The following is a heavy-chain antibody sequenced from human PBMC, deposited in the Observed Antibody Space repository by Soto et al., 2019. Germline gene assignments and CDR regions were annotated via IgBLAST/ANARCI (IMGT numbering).Heavy chain of an antibody. CDR2: IIPLFGVP. D-gene: IGHD6-19*01. V-gene: IGHV1-69*12. CDR1: GGTFSSYA. Sequence: QVQLVQSGAEVKKPGSSVKVSCKSSGGTFSSYAINWVRQAPGQGLEWMGGIIPLFGVPNYAQKFQGRFTITAGDSTTTAYLDLSSLRAEDTAVYYCARAYSSGWSGDFDYWDQGILVTVSS. CDR3: ARAYSSGWSGDFDY. J-gene: IGHJ4*02.